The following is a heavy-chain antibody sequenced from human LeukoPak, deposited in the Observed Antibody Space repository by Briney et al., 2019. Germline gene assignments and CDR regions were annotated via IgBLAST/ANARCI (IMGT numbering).Heavy chain of an antibody. J-gene: IGHJ4*02. CDR3: ARDPSLLVAGTIADY. CDR2: INPNSGGT. CDR1: GYTFTGYY. Sequence: ASVKVSCKASGYTFTGYYMHWVRQAPGQGLEWMGWINPNSGGTNYAQKFQGRVTMTRDTSISTAYMELSRLRSDDTAVYYCARDPSLLVAGTIADYWGQGTLVTVSS. D-gene: IGHD6-19*01. V-gene: IGHV1-2*02.